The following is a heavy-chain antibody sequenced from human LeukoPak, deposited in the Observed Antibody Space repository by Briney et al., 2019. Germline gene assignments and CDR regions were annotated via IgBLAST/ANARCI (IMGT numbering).Heavy chain of an antibody. CDR2: ISWNSGSI. CDR1: GFTFDDYA. D-gene: IGHD2-8*01. V-gene: IGHV3-9*03. CDR3: AKRDCTNGVCYLDY. Sequence: PGGSLRLSCAASGFTFDDYAMHWVRQAPGKGLEWVSGISWNSGSIGYADSVKGRFTISRDNAKNSLYLQMNSLRAEDMALYYCAKRDCTNGVCYLDYWGQGTLVTVSS. J-gene: IGHJ4*02.